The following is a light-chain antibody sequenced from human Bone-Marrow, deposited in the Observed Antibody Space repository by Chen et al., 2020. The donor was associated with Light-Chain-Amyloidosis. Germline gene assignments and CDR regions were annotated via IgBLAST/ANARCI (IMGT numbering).Light chain of an antibody. CDR1: SSNIGAGFD. CDR2: GNN. J-gene: IGLJ3*02. V-gene: IGLV1-40*01. Sequence: QSVLTQPPSVSGAPGQRVTIPCTGSSSNIGAGFDVHWYQQLLGTAPKLLIYGNNNRPSGVPDRFSGSRSGTSASLAITGLQADDEADYYCQSYDSSLSGWVFGGGTKLTVL. CDR3: QSYDSSLSGWV.